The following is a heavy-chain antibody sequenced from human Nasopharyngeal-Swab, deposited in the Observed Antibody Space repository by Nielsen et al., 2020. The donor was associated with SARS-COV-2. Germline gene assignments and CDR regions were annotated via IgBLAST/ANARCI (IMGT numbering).Heavy chain of an antibody. J-gene: IGHJ5*02. CDR2: IMPILGVA. CDR1: GYTFTHYG. Sequence: SVKVSCKASGYTFTHYGISWVRQAPGQGLEWMGGIMPILGVATYTQNFQGRVTITADKSTNTVYMELSSLRSDDTAMYFCAEDLGGRGRGSWGPGTQVTVSS. D-gene: IGHD2-15*01. V-gene: IGHV1-69*10. CDR3: AEDLGGRGRGS.